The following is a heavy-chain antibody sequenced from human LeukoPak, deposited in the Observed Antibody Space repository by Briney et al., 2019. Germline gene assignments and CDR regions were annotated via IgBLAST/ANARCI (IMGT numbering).Heavy chain of an antibody. V-gene: IGHV3-30*03. CDR2: ISDDGSNK. CDR1: GFTFSSCG. Sequence: GGSLRLSCAASGFTFSSCGMSWVRQAPGKGLEWVTVISDDGSNKDYADSVKGRFTISRDNSKNTLYLQMNSLTAEDTAVYYCARVPAAGYRSWGQGTLVTVSS. CDR3: ARVPAAGYRS. J-gene: IGHJ4*02. D-gene: IGHD6-13*01.